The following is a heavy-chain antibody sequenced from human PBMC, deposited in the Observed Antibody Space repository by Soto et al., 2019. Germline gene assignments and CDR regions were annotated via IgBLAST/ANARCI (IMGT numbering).Heavy chain of an antibody. Sequence: SETLSLTCADYNGSFSGYYWSWIRQPPGKGLEWIGEINHSGSTNYNPSLKSRVTISVDTSKSQFSLKLSSVTAADTAVYYCARLLYGGPSWGQGTLVTVSS. V-gene: IGHV4-34*01. CDR3: ARLLYGGPS. D-gene: IGHD4-17*01. CDR2: INHSGST. J-gene: IGHJ5*02. CDR1: NGSFSGYY.